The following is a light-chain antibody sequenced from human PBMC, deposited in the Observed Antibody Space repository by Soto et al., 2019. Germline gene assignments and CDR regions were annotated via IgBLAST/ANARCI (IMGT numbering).Light chain of an antibody. Sequence: EIVLTQSPGTLSLSPGERATLSCRASQSVSSSYLAWYQQKPGQAPRLLIYDASNRATGIPARFSGSGSGTDFTLTISSLEPEDFVVYYCQQRSNWITFGQGTKVDIK. CDR2: DAS. CDR1: QSVSSSY. CDR3: QQRSNWIT. V-gene: IGKV3-11*01. J-gene: IGKJ1*01.